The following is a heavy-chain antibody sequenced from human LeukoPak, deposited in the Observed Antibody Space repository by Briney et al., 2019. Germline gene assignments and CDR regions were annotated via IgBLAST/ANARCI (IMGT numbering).Heavy chain of an antibody. CDR3: AKCAWFGDAPGGDY. J-gene: IGHJ4*02. Sequence: GGSLRLSCAASGFTFSSNAMSWVRQAPGKGLERVSAINGRGDITHHADSVKGRFTISRDNSKNTLYLQMNSLGADDTAVYYCAKCAWFGDAPGGDYWGQGILVTVSS. CDR1: GFTFSSNA. D-gene: IGHD3-10*01. CDR2: INGRGDIT. V-gene: IGHV3-23*01.